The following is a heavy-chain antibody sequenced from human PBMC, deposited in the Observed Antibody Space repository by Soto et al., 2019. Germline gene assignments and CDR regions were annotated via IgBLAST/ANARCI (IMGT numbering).Heavy chain of an antibody. CDR1: GYTFTSYA. CDR3: ARDPPYYSETIGWFDP. CDR2: INAGNGNT. D-gene: IGHD3-22*01. V-gene: IGHV1-3*01. Sequence: QVQLVQSGAEVKKPGASVKVSCKASGYTFTSYAMHWVRQAPGQRLEWMGWINAGNGNTKYSQKFQGRVTITRATSPSTAYMELSSLRSEDTAVYYCARDPPYYSETIGWFDPWGQGNLVTVSS. J-gene: IGHJ5*02.